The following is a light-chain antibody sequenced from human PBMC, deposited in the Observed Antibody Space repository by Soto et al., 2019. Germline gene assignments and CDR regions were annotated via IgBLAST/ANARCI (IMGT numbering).Light chain of an antibody. Sequence: AIRMTQSPSSFSASTGDRVAITCRASQGISSFLAWYQQKPGTAPKLLIYDASTLQSGVPSRFSGSGSGTDFTLTISSLQPEDFATYYCLQDYNYPRTFGQGTKVDIK. V-gene: IGKV1-8*01. CDR3: LQDYNYPRT. CDR1: QGISSF. J-gene: IGKJ1*01. CDR2: DAS.